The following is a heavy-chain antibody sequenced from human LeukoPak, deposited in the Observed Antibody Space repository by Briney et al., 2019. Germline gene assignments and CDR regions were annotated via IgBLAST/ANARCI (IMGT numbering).Heavy chain of an antibody. J-gene: IGHJ4*02. CDR2: INWNGGST. D-gene: IGHD3-22*01. V-gene: IGHV3-20*04. CDR3: ARGDYYYDSSGYSGLDY. CDR1: GFTFDEYG. Sequence: GGPLRLSCAASGFTFDEYGMSWVRQAPGKGLRWVSGINWNGGSTGYADSVKGRFTKSRDNAKNSLHLQLSRLSYDDTALYFCARGDYYYDSSGYSGLDYWGQGTLVPVSS.